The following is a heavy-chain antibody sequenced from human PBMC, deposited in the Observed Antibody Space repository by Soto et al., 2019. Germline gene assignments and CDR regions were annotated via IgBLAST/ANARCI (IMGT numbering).Heavy chain of an antibody. Sequence: GASVKVSCKASGGTFSSYAISWVRQAPGQGLEWMGGIIPIFGTANYAQKFQCRVTITADESTSTSYMELSSLRSEDTAVYYCARGAARPFYYYGMDVWGQGTTVTVSS. V-gene: IGHV1-69*13. J-gene: IGHJ6*02. CDR2: IIPIFGTA. CDR3: ARGAARPFYYYGMDV. D-gene: IGHD6-6*01. CDR1: GGTFSSYA.